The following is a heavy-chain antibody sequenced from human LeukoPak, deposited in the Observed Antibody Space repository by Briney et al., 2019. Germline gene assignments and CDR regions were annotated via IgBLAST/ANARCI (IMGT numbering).Heavy chain of an antibody. CDR1: GFTVSTND. CDR3: GRGVDQLAANPLAY. Sequence: GGSLRLSCAASGFTVSTNDMTWVRQAPGKGLEWVSVLYSDGNTKYADSVQGRFTISIDNSKNTLYLEMNSLTPADTAVYYCGRGVDQLAANPLAYWGQGTLVTVSS. V-gene: IGHV3-53*01. J-gene: IGHJ4*02. D-gene: IGHD2-15*01. CDR2: LYSDGNT.